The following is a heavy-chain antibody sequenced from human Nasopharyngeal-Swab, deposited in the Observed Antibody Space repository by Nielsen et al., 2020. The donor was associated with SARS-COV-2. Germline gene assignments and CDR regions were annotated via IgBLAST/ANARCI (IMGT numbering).Heavy chain of an antibody. CDR3: ARDQGMGYYYYYGMDV. CDR2: ISYDGSNK. Sequence: LSLTCAASGFTFSSYAMHWVRQAPGKGLEWVAVISYDGSNKYYADSVKGRFTISRDNSKNTLYLQMNSLRAEDTAVYYCARDQGMGYYYYYGMDVWGQGTTVTVSS. V-gene: IGHV3-30-3*01. CDR1: GFTFSSYA. J-gene: IGHJ6*02. D-gene: IGHD3-16*01.